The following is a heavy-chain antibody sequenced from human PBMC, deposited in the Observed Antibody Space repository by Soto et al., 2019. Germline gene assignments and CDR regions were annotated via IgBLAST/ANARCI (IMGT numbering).Heavy chain of an antibody. J-gene: IGHJ4*02. V-gene: IGHV3-30-3*01. CDR2: ISPNGNNQ. Sequence: GGSLRLSCAAPGFSFSIYALHWVRQAPGKGLEWVAVISPNGNNQYYADSVKGRFTISRDTSKSTLYLQMTSLRPEDTAVYYCASGAAYYYDTSRYWGQGTLVTVSS. CDR3: ASGAAYYYDTSRY. D-gene: IGHD3-22*01. CDR1: GFSFSIYA.